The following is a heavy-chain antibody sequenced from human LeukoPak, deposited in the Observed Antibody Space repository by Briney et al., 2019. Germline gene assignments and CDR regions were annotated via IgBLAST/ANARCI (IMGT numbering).Heavy chain of an antibody. D-gene: IGHD5-12*01. CDR3: ARGATGYDYNYFDY. J-gene: IGHJ4*02. V-gene: IGHV3-74*01. Sequence: GGSLRLSCAASGFTFSSCWMHWVRQAPGKGLVWVSRINSDGTSTSYADSVKGRFTISRDNAKNTLYLQMNSLRAEDTAVYYCARGATGYDYNYFDYWGQGTLVSVSS. CDR2: INSDGTST. CDR1: GFTFSSCW.